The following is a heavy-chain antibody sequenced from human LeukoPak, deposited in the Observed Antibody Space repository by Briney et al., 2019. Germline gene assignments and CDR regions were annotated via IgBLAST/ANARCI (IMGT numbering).Heavy chain of an antibody. CDR1: GFTFSSYG. Sequence: GGSLRLSCAAFGFTFSSYGMHWVRQAPGKGLEWVAFIRFDGSNKYYADSVKGRFTISRDNAKNSLQMNSLRAEDTAVYYCAELGITMIGGVWGKGTTVTISS. J-gene: IGHJ6*04. V-gene: IGHV3-30*02. CDR2: IRFDGSNK. D-gene: IGHD3-10*02. CDR3: AELGITMIGGV.